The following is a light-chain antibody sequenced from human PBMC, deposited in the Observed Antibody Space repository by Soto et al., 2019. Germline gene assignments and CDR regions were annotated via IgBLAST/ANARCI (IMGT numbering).Light chain of an antibody. V-gene: IGLV1-44*01. CDR1: SSNIGSNP. J-gene: IGLJ1*01. CDR2: SNI. Sequence: SVLTQPPSASGSPGQRVTISCSGSSSNIGSNPVNWYQQLPGTAPKLFIYSNIQRPSGVPDRSSGSKSGTSASLTISGLQSEAEADYYCAAWDDSLDAYVFGTGSKVTV. CDR3: AAWDDSLDAYV.